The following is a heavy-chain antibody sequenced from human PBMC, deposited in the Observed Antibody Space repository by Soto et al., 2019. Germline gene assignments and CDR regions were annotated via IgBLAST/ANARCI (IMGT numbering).Heavy chain of an antibody. CDR3: ARGLRGYTGYDGGGGFDI. J-gene: IGHJ3*02. V-gene: IGHV1-69*06. D-gene: IGHD3-22*01. Sequence: QVQLVQSGTEVKKSGSSVKASCKASGDTFTNFAISWMRQAPGQGLGWMGGIIPMFGTPNYAQKFQGSVTITAVRSTSTAYLALRSLRSEDTAVYYCARGLRGYTGYDGGGGFDIWGQGTMVTVSS. CDR1: GDTFTNFA. CDR2: IIPMFGTP.